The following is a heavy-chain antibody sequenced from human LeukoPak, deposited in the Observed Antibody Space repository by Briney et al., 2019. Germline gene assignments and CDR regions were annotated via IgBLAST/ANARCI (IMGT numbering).Heavy chain of an antibody. Sequence: GGSLRLSCAASGFAFSNYGMHWVRQAPGKGLEWVSGISGSGDNTYYADSVKGRFAISRDNSKNTLYVQVNSLGTEDTAAYYCAKGSYYDSSGSFYFDYWGQGTLVTVSS. CDR1: GFAFSNYG. V-gene: IGHV3-23*01. J-gene: IGHJ4*02. CDR2: ISGSGDNT. D-gene: IGHD3-22*01. CDR3: AKGSYYDSSGSFYFDY.